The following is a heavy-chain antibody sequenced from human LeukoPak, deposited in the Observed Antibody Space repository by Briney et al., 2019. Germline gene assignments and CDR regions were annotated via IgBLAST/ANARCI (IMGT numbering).Heavy chain of an antibody. Sequence: ASVKVSCKASGYTFTSHDINWVRQAPGQGLEWMGWMNPNSGNTGYAQKFQGRVTMTRNTSISTAYMELSSLRSEDTAVYYCARAATMVRGVIRYYYYYGMDVWGQGTTVTVSS. J-gene: IGHJ6*02. CDR1: GYTFTSHD. CDR2: MNPNSGNT. CDR3: ARAATMVRGVIRYYYYYGMDV. D-gene: IGHD3-10*01. V-gene: IGHV1-8*01.